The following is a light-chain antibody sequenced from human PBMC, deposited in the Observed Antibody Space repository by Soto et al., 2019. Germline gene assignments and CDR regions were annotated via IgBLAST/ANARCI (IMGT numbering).Light chain of an antibody. J-gene: IGKJ5*01. CDR1: QDIGSW. CDR3: KQAHSFPIT. Sequence: DIQMTQSPSFVSASVGDRVIITCRASQDIGSWLAWYQQRPGRAPNLLIYAASSLQTGVPSRFSGSGSGTDFSLTISSLQPEDFASYYCKQAHSFPITFGQGTRLEIK. V-gene: IGKV1-12*01. CDR2: AAS.